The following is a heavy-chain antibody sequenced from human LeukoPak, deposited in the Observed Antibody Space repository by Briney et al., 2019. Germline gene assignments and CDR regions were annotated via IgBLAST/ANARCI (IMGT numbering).Heavy chain of an antibody. Sequence: ASETLSLTCTVSGGSISSYYWSWIRQPPGKGLEWIGYIYYSGSTNYNPSLKSRVTISVDTSKNQFSLKLSSVTAADTAVYYCVRSRDLTNPFDYWGQGTLVTVSS. CDR3: VRSRDLTNPFDY. CDR2: IYYSGST. V-gene: IGHV4-59*01. J-gene: IGHJ4*02. D-gene: IGHD1-14*01. CDR1: GGSISSYY.